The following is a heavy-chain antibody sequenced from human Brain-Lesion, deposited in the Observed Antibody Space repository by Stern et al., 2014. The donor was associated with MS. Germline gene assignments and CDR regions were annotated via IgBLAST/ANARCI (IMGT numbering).Heavy chain of an antibody. CDR3: ARELPDLNAFDI. CDR2: IFHSGGT. D-gene: IGHD1-14*01. V-gene: IGHV4-4*02. CDR1: GGSISSSNW. J-gene: IGHJ3*02. Sequence: VQLVQSGPGLVKPSGTLSLTCAVSGGSISSSNWWSWVRQSPGKGLEWIGEIFHSGGTKYSPSFESRVIISVDKSKKQFYLKLSYVTAADTAVYYCARELPDLNAFDIWGQGTMVTVSS.